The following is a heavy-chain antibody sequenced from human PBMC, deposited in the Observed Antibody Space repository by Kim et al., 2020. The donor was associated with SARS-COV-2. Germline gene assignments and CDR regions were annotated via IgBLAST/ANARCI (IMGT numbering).Heavy chain of an antibody. CDR3: ARDNRESLDY. J-gene: IGHJ4*02. CDR2: ISSSGSSI. V-gene: IGHV3-48*03. Sequence: GGSLRLSCAASGYTFSSYEMNWVRQAPGKGLEWVSYISSSGSSIHYADSVKGRFTISRDNAKNSLFLQMNSLRAEDTAVYYCARDNRESLDYWGQGTLVTVSS. D-gene: IGHD3-10*01. CDR1: GYTFSSYE.